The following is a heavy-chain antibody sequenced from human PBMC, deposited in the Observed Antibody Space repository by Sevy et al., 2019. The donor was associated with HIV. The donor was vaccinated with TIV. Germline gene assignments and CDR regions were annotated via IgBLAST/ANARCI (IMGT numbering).Heavy chain of an antibody. Sequence: GGSLRLSCATSGFTFSSHWMSWVRQAPGKGLEWVANIKQDGSDKYYVDSVKGRFTISRDNAKNSLSLQINSLRAEDTAVYYCARDTGGIGMDVWGQGTTVTVSS. J-gene: IGHJ6*02. D-gene: IGHD6-13*01. CDR1: GFTFSSHW. CDR3: ARDTGGIGMDV. V-gene: IGHV3-7*01. CDR2: IKQDGSDK.